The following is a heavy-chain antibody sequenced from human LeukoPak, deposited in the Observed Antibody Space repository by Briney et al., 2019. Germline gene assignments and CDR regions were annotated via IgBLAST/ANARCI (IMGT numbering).Heavy chain of an antibody. J-gene: IGHJ4*02. CDR1: GFTFSSYA. CDR2: ISGSGGST. Sequence: GGSLRLSCAASGFTFSSYAMSWVRQAPGKGLEWVSAISGSGGSTYYADSVKGRFTISRDNSKNTLYLQMNSLRAEDTAVYYCAKSPPPNDFWSGYYTFVFDYWGQGTLVTVSS. CDR3: AKSPPPNDFWSGYYTFVFDY. V-gene: IGHV3-23*01. D-gene: IGHD3-3*01.